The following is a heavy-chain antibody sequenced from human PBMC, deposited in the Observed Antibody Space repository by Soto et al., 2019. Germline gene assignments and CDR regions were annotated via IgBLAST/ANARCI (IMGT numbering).Heavy chain of an antibody. CDR3: ARVFTDRSSVFDP. D-gene: IGHD6-13*01. CDR1: GGPFSGYC. V-gene: IGHV4-34*09. J-gene: IGHJ5*02. CDR2: IYYSGST. Sequence: SETLSLTCAVYGGPFSGYCWSWIRQPPGKGLEWIGYIYYSGSTYYNPSLKSRVTISVDTSKNQFSLKLSSVTAADTAVYYCARVFTDRSSVFDPWGQGTLVNVSS.